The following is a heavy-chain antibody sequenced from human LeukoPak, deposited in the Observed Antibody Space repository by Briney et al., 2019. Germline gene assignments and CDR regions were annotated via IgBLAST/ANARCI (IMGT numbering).Heavy chain of an antibody. V-gene: IGHV1-2*02. Sequence: ASVKVSCKASAYTFTDYYMHWFRQAPGQGLEWMSWINDNSGGTKYAQNLQDRVTLTRDTSISTAYLELSRLTSDDTAVYYCVRDKAAATGLSLDYWGQGTLVTVSS. D-gene: IGHD6-13*01. J-gene: IGHJ4*02. CDR2: INDNSGGT. CDR3: VRDKAAATGLSLDY. CDR1: AYTFTDYY.